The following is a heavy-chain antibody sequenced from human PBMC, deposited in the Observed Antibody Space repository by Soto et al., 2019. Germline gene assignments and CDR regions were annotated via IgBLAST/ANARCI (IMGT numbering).Heavy chain of an antibody. D-gene: IGHD1-1*01. J-gene: IGHJ5*01. CDR1: GGSITTFPCN. CDR2: ISYRATT. Sequence: SETLSLTCTVSGGSITTFPCNWGRIRQPPKKGLEWIGAISYRATTYYSSSLKSRVTMSVDTSKNQFSLKLTSVTAADTAVYYCARLPTGFPNWFDSWGQGTLVTVSS. V-gene: IGHV4-39*01. CDR3: ARLPTGFPNWFDS.